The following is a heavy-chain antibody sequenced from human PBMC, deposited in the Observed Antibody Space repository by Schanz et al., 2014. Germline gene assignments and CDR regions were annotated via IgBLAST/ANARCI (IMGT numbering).Heavy chain of an antibody. CDR3: AREVGLYDRGWFDP. Sequence: QVHLVQSGAEVKKPGASVKVSCKASGYTFTDYGLSWVRQAPGQGLEWLGWIRPDNGHTTYSQKVRDRVIFTTDTSANTAYMELRSLRSEDTAVYYCAREVGLYDRGWFDPWGQGTLVTVSS. V-gene: IGHV1-18*01. CDR2: IRPDNGHT. J-gene: IGHJ5*02. CDR1: GYTFTDYG. D-gene: IGHD3-22*01.